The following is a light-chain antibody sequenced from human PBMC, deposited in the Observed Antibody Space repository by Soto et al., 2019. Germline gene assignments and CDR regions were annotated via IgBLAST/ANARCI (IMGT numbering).Light chain of an antibody. Sequence: QSALTQPASVSGSPGQSITISCTGTNSDLGSYNLVSWFQQHPGKVPKVMIYEGTKRPSGVSDRFSGSKSGTSASLAISGLQSEDEADYYCESWDDTLKGHVFGGGTKLTVL. V-gene: IGLV2-14*02. CDR2: EGT. CDR1: NSDLGSYNL. J-gene: IGLJ3*02. CDR3: ESWDDTLKGHV.